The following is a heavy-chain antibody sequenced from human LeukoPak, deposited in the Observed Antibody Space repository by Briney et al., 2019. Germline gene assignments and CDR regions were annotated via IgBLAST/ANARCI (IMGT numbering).Heavy chain of an antibody. CDR1: GFTFSSYS. CDR3: ARDLGDLYSSGRYDQYFDY. Sequence: GGSLRLSCAASGFTFSSYSMNWVRQAPGKGLEWVSYISSSSSTIYYADSVKGRFTISRDNAKNSLYLQMNSLRAEDTAVYYCARDLGDLYSSGRYDQYFDYWGQGTLVTVSS. J-gene: IGHJ4*02. V-gene: IGHV3-48*01. D-gene: IGHD6-19*01. CDR2: ISSSSSTI.